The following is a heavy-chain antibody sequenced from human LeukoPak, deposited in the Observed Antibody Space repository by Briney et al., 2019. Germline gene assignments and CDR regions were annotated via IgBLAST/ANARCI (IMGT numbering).Heavy chain of an antibody. Sequence: SETLSLTCTVSDGSISSYYWSWIRQPPGKGLEWIGRIYTSGSTNYNPSLKSRVTISVDTSKNQFSLKLSSVTAADTAVYYCARAKQWRDYYYMDVWGKGTTVTVSS. J-gene: IGHJ6*03. CDR2: IYTSGST. CDR1: DGSISSYY. V-gene: IGHV4-4*08. D-gene: IGHD6-19*01. CDR3: ARAKQWRDYYYMDV.